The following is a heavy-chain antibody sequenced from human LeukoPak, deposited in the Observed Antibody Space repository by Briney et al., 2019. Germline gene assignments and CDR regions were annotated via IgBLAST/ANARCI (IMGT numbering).Heavy chain of an antibody. Sequence: SETLSLTCTVSGGSISSYYWSWIRQPPGKGLEWIGYIYYSGSTNYNPSLKSRVTISVDTSKNQFSLKLSSVTAADTAVYYCARFPENWFDPWGQGTLVTVSS. V-gene: IGHV4-59*01. CDR1: GGSISSYY. CDR2: IYYSGST. CDR3: ARFPENWFDP. J-gene: IGHJ5*02.